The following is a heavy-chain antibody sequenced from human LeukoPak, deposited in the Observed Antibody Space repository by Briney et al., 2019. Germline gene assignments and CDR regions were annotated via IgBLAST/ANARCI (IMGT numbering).Heavy chain of an antibody. J-gene: IGHJ4*02. Sequence: GGSLRLSCAASGFTVSSNYMSWVRQAPGKGLEWVSVIYSGGSTYYADSVKGRFTISRDNPKNTLYLQMNSLRAEDTAVYYCARGDFWSGYSYFDYWGQGTLVTVSS. D-gene: IGHD3-3*01. CDR3: ARGDFWSGYSYFDY. V-gene: IGHV3-53*01. CDR2: IYSGGST. CDR1: GFTVSSNY.